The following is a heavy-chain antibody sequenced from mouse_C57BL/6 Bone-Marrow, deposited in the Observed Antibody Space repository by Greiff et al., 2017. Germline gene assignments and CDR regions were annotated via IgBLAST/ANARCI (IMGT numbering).Heavy chain of an antibody. CDR1: GYTFTDYE. CDR2: IDPEAGGT. V-gene: IGHV1-15*01. CDR3: TRGFIATVVARYFDV. J-gene: IGHJ1*03. D-gene: IGHD1-1*01. Sequence: QVQLQQSGAELVRPGASVTLSCKASGYTFTDYEMHWVKQTPVHGLEWIGAIDPEAGGTAYNQKFKGKAILTADKSSSTAYMQLRSLTSEDSAVXYCTRGFIATVVARYFDVWGTGTTVTVSS.